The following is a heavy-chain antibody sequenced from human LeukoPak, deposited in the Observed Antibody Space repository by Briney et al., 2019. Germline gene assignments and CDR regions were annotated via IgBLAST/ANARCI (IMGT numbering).Heavy chain of an antibody. CDR1: GFTFKNYA. CDR3: AKKHSGGSYNWFDP. Sequence: SGGSLRLSCAASGFTFKNYAMNWVRQSPGQGLEWVSTISGDAVTSWYADSVKGRFTVSRDNSKNIVFLQMNNLRAEDTAVYYCAKKHSGGSYNWFDPWGQGTLVTVSS. V-gene: IGHV3-23*01. J-gene: IGHJ5*02. D-gene: IGHD2-15*01. CDR2: ISGDAVTS.